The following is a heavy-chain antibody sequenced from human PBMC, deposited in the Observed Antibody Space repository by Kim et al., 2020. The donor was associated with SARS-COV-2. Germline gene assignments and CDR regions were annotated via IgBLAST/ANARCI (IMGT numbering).Heavy chain of an antibody. V-gene: IGHV4-39*01. CDR2: IYYSGST. J-gene: IGHJ5*02. Sequence: SETLSLTCTVSGGSISSSSYYWGWIRQPPGKGLEWIGSIYYSGSTYYNPSLKSRVTISVDTSKNQFSLKLSSVTAADTAVYYCAGRVGIWIGEIGWFDPWGQGTQVTVSS. CDR3: AGRVGIWIGEIGWFDP. D-gene: IGHD3-10*01. CDR1: GGSISSSSYY.